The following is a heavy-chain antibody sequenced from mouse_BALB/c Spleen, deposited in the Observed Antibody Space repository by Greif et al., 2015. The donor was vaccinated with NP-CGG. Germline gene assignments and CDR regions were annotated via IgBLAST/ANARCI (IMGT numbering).Heavy chain of an antibody. Sequence: VQLVESGAELVKPGASVKMSCKASGYTFTSYWMHWVKQRPGQGLEWIGVIDPSDSYTSYNQKFKGKATLTVDTSSSTAYMQLSSLTSEDSAVYYCLYYGAWFAYWGQGTLVTVSA. CDR2: IDPSDSYT. CDR1: GYTFTSYW. V-gene: IGHV1S127*01. D-gene: IGHD2-1*01. CDR3: LYYGAWFAY. J-gene: IGHJ3*01.